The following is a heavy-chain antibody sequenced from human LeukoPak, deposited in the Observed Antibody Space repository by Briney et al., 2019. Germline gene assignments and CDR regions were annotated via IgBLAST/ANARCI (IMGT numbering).Heavy chain of an antibody. CDR1: GFTVSSNY. V-gene: IGHV3-66*01. D-gene: IGHD3-22*01. CDR2: IYSGGST. J-gene: IGHJ4*02. Sequence: PGGSLRLSCAASGFTVSSNYMSWVRQAPGKGLEWVSVIYSGGSTYYADSVKGRFTISRDNSKNTLYLQMNSLRAEDTAVYYCARVHISWDSSGYFFDYWGQGTLVTVSS. CDR3: ARVHISWDSSGYFFDY.